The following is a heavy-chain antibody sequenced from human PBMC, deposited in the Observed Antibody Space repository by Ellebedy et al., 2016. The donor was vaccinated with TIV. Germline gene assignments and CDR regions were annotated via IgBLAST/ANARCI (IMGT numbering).Heavy chain of an antibody. J-gene: IGHJ5*02. Sequence: ASVKVSCXASGYTFTSYDINWVRQATGQGPEWMGWMNANSGYTGYAQRFQGRVTMTRDISISTAYMELSSLTSEDTAVYYCARGTKSSSFSWGQGTLVAVSS. CDR2: MNANSGYT. D-gene: IGHD6-6*01. CDR1: GYTFTSYD. V-gene: IGHV1-8*01. CDR3: ARGTKSSSFS.